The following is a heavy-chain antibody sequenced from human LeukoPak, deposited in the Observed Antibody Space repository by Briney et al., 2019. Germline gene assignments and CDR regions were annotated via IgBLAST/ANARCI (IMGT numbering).Heavy chain of an antibody. CDR2: ISGDGLRT. Sequence: GGSLRLSCAASGVIFNTYTMHWVRQAPGKGLEYVSTISGDGLRTYYANSVKGRFTVSRDNSKNTLYLQMGSLRTEDMAMYYCARSTYHDYWGQGTLVTVSS. CDR1: GVIFNTYT. J-gene: IGHJ4*02. V-gene: IGHV3-64*01. CDR3: ARSTYHDY. D-gene: IGHD2/OR15-2a*01.